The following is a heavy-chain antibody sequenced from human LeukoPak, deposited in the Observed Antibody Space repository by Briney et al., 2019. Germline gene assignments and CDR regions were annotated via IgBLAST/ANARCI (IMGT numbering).Heavy chain of an antibody. V-gene: IGHV3-30*04. CDR2: ISYDGSNK. Sequence: PGRSLRLSCAASGFTFSSYAMHWVRQAPGKGLERVAVISYDGSNKYYADSVKGRFTISRDNSKNTLYLQMNSLRAEDTAVYYCARDQYGSGSYFDYWGQGTLVTVSS. CDR1: GFTFSSYA. J-gene: IGHJ4*02. CDR3: ARDQYGSGSYFDY. D-gene: IGHD3-10*01.